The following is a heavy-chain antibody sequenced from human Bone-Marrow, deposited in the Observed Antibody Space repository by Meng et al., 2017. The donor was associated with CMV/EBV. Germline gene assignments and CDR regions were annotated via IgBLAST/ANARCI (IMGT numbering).Heavy chain of an antibody. J-gene: IGHJ3*02. V-gene: IGHV3-72*01. CDR1: AFIFSDYY. D-gene: IGHD1-26*01. CDR3: TRGHSGVDIYAFAI. Sequence: GESLKISCTGSAFIFSDYYIDWVRQVPGKGLEWVGRTANKADGYLTEYATSVKGRFTFSRDDSKNSLFLQMNSLKSDDTALYYCTRGHSGVDIYAFAIWGQGTRVTVSS. CDR2: TANKADGYLT.